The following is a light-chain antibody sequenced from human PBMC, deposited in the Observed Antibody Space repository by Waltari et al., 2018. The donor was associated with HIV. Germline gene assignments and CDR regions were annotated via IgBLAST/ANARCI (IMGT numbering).Light chain of an antibody. CDR2: CND. V-gene: IGLV1-44*01. CDR3: ATWDDSLNGRV. CDR1: SSNIGSNT. Sequence: QSVLTQPPSASGTPGQTVTISCSGSSSNIGSNTVSWYQQPPGTAPKLLILCNDHRPSGVPDRFSGSKSGTSASLAISGLQSEDEADYYCATWDDSLNGRVFGGGTKLTVL. J-gene: IGLJ3*02.